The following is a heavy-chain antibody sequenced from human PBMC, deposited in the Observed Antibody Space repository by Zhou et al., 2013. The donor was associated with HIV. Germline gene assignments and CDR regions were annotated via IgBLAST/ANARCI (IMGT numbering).Heavy chain of an antibody. J-gene: IGHJ6*02. Sequence: QVQLVQSGAEVKKPGASVKVSCKASGYTFTTSDIHWVRQAPGQGLEWMGWISAYNGNTNYAQKVQGRVTMTTEISTSTAYMELRSLRSDDTAVYYCARDPGVDFSIYYYGMDVWGQGTTVTVSS. CDR2: ISAYNGNT. CDR1: GYTFTTSD. V-gene: IGHV1-18*01. CDR3: ARDPGVDFSIYYYGMDV. D-gene: IGHD3-3*02.